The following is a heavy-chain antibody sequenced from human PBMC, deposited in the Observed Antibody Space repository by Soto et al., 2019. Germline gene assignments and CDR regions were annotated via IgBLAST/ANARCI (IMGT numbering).Heavy chain of an antibody. CDR1: GFSLSNARMG. CDR2: IFSNDEK. Sequence: QVTLKESGPVLVKPTETLTLTCTVSGFSLSNARMGVSWIRQPPGKALEWLAHIFSNDEKSYSTSLKSRLTISKDTSKSQVVLTMTNMDPVDTATYYCARIPGSWIAVAGVGDWFDPWGQGTLVTVSS. V-gene: IGHV2-26*01. J-gene: IGHJ5*02. D-gene: IGHD6-19*01. CDR3: ARIPGSWIAVAGVGDWFDP.